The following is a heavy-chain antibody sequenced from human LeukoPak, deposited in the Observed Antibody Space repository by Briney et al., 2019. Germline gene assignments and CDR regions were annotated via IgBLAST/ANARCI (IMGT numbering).Heavy chain of an antibody. D-gene: IGHD6-13*01. J-gene: IGHJ6*02. V-gene: IGHV4-34*01. CDR1: GGSFSGYY. CDR3: ARVGSIYYYYYGMDV. Sequence: SETLSLTCAVYGGSFSGYYWSWIRQPPGKGLEWIGEINHSGNTNYNPSLKSRVTISVDTSKNQFSLKLSSVTAADTAVYYCARVGSIYYYYYGMDVWGQGTTVTVSS. CDR2: INHSGNT.